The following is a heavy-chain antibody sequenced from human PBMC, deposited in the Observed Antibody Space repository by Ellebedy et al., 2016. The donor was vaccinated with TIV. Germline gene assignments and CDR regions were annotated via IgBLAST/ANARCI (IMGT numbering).Heavy chain of an antibody. J-gene: IGHJ4*02. V-gene: IGHV3-21*01. CDR3: ASPLMTTVTTVDY. CDR2: ISSSSSYI. Sequence: GESLKISCAASGFTFSSYSMNWVRQAPGKGLEWVSSISSSSSYIYYADSVKGRFTISRDNATNSLYLQMNSLRAEDTAVYYCASPLMTTVTTVDYWGQGTLVTVSS. D-gene: IGHD4-17*01. CDR1: GFTFSSYS.